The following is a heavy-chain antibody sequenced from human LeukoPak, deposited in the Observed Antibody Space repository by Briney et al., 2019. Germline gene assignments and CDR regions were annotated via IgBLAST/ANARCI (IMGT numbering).Heavy chain of an antibody. V-gene: IGHV3-33*01. CDR1: GFTFNTYA. J-gene: IGHJ4*02. Sequence: PGRSLRLSCAASGFTFNTYAMHWVRQAPGQGLEWVALIWHDGSHKFYSNSVRGQFTISRDNSKNTVSLQMNTLRPEDTAVYYCAREIFGSGSCPDCWGQGTLVTVSS. D-gene: IGHD3-10*01. CDR3: AREIFGSGSCPDC. CDR2: IWHDGSHK.